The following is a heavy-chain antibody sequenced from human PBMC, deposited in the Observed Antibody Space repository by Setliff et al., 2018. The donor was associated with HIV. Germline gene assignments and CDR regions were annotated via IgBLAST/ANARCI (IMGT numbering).Heavy chain of an antibody. Sequence: KTSETLSLTCTVSGGSIGSSDYYWGWIRQPPGKGLEWIGSIFYTGRTTYNPSLRSRVTISLDTSKTQFSLSLTSVTAADTAMYYCARRGKTENSYVLNWFDPWGQGILVTVSS. CDR2: IFYTGRT. V-gene: IGHV4-39*07. J-gene: IGHJ5*02. CDR3: ARRGKTENSYVLNWFDP. CDR1: GGSIGSSDYY. D-gene: IGHD5-18*01.